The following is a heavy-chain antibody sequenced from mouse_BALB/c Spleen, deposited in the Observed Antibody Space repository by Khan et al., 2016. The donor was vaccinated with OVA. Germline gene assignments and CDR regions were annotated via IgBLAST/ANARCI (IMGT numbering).Heavy chain of an antibody. CDR1: GYTFTDYY. CDR2: ISPGSGDT. D-gene: IGHD1-2*01. CDR3: ARSNYIGYTFAY. J-gene: IGHJ3*01. V-gene: IGHV1-77*01. Sequence: QVQLQQSGAELARPGASVKLSCKASGYTFTDYYINWVKQRTGQGLEWIGEISPGSGDTYYNERFKGKATLTADKSSSTAYMQLSSLTSEASAVYFCARSNYIGYTFAYWGQGTLVAVSA.